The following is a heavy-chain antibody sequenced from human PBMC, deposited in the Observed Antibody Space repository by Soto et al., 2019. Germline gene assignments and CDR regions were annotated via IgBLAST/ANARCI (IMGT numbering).Heavy chain of an antibody. CDR1: GGPFRGYS. CDR3: ATPARDFYGPFYQHSGLDV. CDR2: IVPDFGAP. Sequence: QVQLVQSGPEVKKIGSSMRVSCKASGGPFRGYSLNWVRQAPGQGLEWIGGIVPDFGAPNYAQKFQGIVSITADEVTSTVYMELKGLRSDDTAVYYCATPARDFYGPFYQHSGLDVWGQGTRLTVSS. J-gene: IGHJ6*02. D-gene: IGHD3-16*01. V-gene: IGHV1-69*01.